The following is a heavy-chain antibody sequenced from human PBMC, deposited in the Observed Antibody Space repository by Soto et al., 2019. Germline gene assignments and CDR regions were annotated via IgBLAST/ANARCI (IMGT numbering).Heavy chain of an antibody. V-gene: IGHV4-39*01. CDR3: ARHYSSGSRNWFDP. Sequence: SETLSLTCSVSGGSINSSSYFWGWVRQPPGKGLEWIGSIYYSGSTYYNPSLRSRVTISVDTSKNQFSLKLSSVTAADTAVFYRARHYSSGSRNWFDPWGQGTLVTVSS. CDR2: IYYSGST. D-gene: IGHD6-19*01. CDR1: GGSINSSSYF. J-gene: IGHJ5*02.